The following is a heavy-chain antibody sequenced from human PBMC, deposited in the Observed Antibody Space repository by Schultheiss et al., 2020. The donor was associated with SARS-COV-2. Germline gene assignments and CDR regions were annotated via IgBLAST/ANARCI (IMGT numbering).Heavy chain of an antibody. D-gene: IGHD3-10*01. CDR2: ISSSSSTI. CDR3: ARDGWFGEF. V-gene: IGHV3-11*01. CDR1: GFTFSNAW. Sequence: GGSLRLSCAASGFTFSNAWMSWVCQAPGKGLEWVSYISSSSSTIYYADSVKGRFTISRDNAKNSLYLQMNSLRAEDTAAYYCARDGWFGEFWGQGTLVTVSS. J-gene: IGHJ4*02.